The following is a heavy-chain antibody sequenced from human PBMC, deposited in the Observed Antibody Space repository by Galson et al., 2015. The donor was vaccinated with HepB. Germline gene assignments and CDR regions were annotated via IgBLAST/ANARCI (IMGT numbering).Heavy chain of an antibody. CDR1: XXXFSSYX. V-gene: IGHV3-23*01. Sequence: RLXXXASXXXFSSYXXXWVRXAPGKGLEXXXGMSDNGDNTFYADSVKGRFTISRDISKNTVYLQMNGLRVEDTAVYYCAXMSGASGXYSYLXXWGPGTL. J-gene: IGHJ4*01. D-gene: IGHD6-19*01. CDR3: AXMSGASGXYSYLXX. CDR2: MSDNGDNT.